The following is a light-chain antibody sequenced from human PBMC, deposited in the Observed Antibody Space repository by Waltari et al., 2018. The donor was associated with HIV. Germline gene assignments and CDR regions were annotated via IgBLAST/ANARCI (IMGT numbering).Light chain of an antibody. V-gene: IGLV1-47*01. CDR3: AAWDGGIRAWV. J-gene: IGLJ3*02. CDR2: KDD. Sequence: QSALTQPPSASGTPGQRVTIPCSGSSPHLGKTYVSWYQQLPGAAPKLIMYKDDQRPSGVPDRFSGSQSGITASLAITGLRSEDEGDYYCAAWDGGIRAWVFGGGTKVTVL. CDR1: SPHLGKTY.